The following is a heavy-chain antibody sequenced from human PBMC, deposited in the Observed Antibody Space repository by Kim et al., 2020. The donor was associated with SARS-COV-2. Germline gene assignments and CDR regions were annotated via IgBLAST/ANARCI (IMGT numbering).Heavy chain of an antibody. CDR1: GFSFSSLW. Sequence: GGSLRLSCAASGFSFSSLWMDWVRQAPGEGLVWVSRISDNSATTLYADSVKGRFTISRDNAKNALYLQMNSLRAEDTAVYYCVKYGDPWGQGTTVTVSS. J-gene: IGHJ6*02. CDR3: VKYGDP. D-gene: IGHD4-17*01. V-gene: IGHV3-74*01. CDR2: ISDNSATT.